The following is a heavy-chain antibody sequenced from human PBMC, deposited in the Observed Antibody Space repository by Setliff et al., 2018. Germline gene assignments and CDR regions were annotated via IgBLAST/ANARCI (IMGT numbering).Heavy chain of an antibody. CDR2: ISTYNGNT. CDR3: ARGTAAAASNPFDY. Sequence: ASVKVSCKASGYPFTRYVIGWVRQAPGQGLEWMGWISTYNGNTNFAQRFQGRVTMTADTSTGTAYMELKSLRSDDTAVYYCARGTAAAASNPFDYWGRGTLVTVSS. J-gene: IGHJ4*02. CDR1: GYPFTRYV. D-gene: IGHD6-13*01. V-gene: IGHV1-18*01.